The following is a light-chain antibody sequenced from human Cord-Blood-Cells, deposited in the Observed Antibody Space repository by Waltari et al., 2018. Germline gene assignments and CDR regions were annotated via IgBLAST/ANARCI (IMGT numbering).Light chain of an antibody. Sequence: QSALTQPASVSGSPGQSITISCTGTSSDVGSYNLVSWYQQHPGKAPKLMIYEGSKRPSGVSKRFSGSKSGNTASLTISGLQAEDEADYYCCSYVGSSTYVFGTGTKVTVL. CDR1: SSDVGSYNL. CDR2: EGS. J-gene: IGLJ1*01. CDR3: CSYVGSSTYV. V-gene: IGLV2-23*01.